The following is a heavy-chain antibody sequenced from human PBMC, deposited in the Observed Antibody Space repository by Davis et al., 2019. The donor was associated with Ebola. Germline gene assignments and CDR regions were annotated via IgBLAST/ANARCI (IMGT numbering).Heavy chain of an antibody. CDR1: GFTFSNKW. Sequence: HTGGSLRLSCAVSGFTFSNKWMHWFRHAPAKGLVWVSLINGDGSITGYADSVKGRFTISRDNAKTTLFLQMTALRAEDTAVYYCAKDLYYGDSDYWGQGVLVSVSS. CDR2: INGDGSIT. J-gene: IGHJ4*02. D-gene: IGHD4-17*01. CDR3: AKDLYYGDSDY. V-gene: IGHV3-74*01.